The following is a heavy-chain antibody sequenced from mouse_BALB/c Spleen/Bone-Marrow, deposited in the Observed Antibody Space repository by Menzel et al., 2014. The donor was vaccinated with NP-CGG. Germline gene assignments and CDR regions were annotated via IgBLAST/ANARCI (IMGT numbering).Heavy chain of an antibody. Sequence: VQLQQPGPELVKPGASVKISCKASGYTFTDYNIHWVKQNHGRSLEWIGYIHPYNGVTGYNQKFKNKATLTADISSTTAYMELRSLTSEDSAVYFCTIYDYWGLGTTLTVSS. D-gene: IGHD1-1*02. CDR2: IHPYNGVT. J-gene: IGHJ2*01. CDR3: TIYDY. CDR1: GYTFTDYN. V-gene: IGHV1S29*02.